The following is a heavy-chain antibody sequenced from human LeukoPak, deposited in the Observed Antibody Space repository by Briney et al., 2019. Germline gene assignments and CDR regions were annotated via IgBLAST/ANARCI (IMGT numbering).Heavy chain of an antibody. J-gene: IGHJ5*02. D-gene: IGHD3-3*01. Sequence: ASVKVSCKASGYTFTSYDMNWVRQATGQGLEWMGWMNPNSGNTGYAQKFQGRVTMTRNTSISTAYMELSSLRSEDTAVYYCARAHYDFWSGYYNAVNWFDPWGQGTLVTVSS. CDR2: MNPNSGNT. V-gene: IGHV1-8*01. CDR1: GYTFTSYD. CDR3: ARAHYDFWSGYYNAVNWFDP.